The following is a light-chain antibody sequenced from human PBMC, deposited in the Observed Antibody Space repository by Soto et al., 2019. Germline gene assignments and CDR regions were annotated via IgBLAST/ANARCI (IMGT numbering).Light chain of an antibody. Sequence: DIQLTQSPSSLSSSVGDRVSLSCRASQTIDGYLIWYLQKPGSAPQLLIYAASKLQAGVPSRFSGSASGTDFTLIISSLEPDDSGTYFCQQSYMTPRTFGQGTKVEI. J-gene: IGKJ1*01. CDR3: QQSYMTPRT. CDR1: QTIDGY. CDR2: AAS. V-gene: IGKV1-39*01.